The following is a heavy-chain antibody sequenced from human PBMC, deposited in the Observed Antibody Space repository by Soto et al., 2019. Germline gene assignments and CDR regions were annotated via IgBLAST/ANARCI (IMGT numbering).Heavy chain of an antibody. CDR1: GVSLGSCA. J-gene: IGHJ4*02. D-gene: IGHD3-10*01. Sequence: KACGVSLGSCAMCWVRHENGQGLEWMGGIIPIFGTANYAQKFQGRVTITADESTSTAYMELSSLRSEDTAVYYCARRSYYGSGSYYGYWGQGTLVTRSS. CDR2: IIPIFGTA. CDR3: ARRSYYGSGSYYGY. V-gene: IGHV1-69*01.